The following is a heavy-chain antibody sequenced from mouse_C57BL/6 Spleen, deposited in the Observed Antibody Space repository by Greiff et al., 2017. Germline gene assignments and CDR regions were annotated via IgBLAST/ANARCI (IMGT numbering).Heavy chain of an antibody. CDR3: ARTYYSNSYYAMDY. V-gene: IGHV1-52*01. D-gene: IGHD2-5*01. J-gene: IGHJ4*01. CDR2: IDPSDSET. CDR1: GYTFTSYW. Sequence: VQLQQSGAELVRPGSSVKLSCKASGYTFTSYWMHWVKQRPIQGLEWIGNIDPSDSETHYNQKFKDKATLTVDKSSSTAYMQLSSLTSEDSAVYYCARTYYSNSYYAMDYWGQGTSVTVSS.